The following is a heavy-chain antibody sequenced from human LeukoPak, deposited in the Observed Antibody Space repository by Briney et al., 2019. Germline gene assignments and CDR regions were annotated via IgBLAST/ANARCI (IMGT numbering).Heavy chain of an antibody. CDR3: ASNGGYVGYYFDY. CDR1: GGIFSSYA. CDR2: IIPIFGTA. V-gene: IGHV1-69*13. D-gene: IGHD5-12*01. J-gene: IGHJ4*02. Sequence: ASVKVSCKASGGIFSSYAISWVRHAPGQGLEWMGGIIPIFGTANYAQKFQGRVTITADESTSTAYMELSSLRSEDTAVYYCASNGGYVGYYFDYWGQGTLVTVSS.